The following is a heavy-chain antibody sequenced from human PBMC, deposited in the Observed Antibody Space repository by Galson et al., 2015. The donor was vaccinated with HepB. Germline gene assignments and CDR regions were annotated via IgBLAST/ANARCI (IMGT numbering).Heavy chain of an antibody. V-gene: IGHV4-39*01. J-gene: IGHJ6*02. CDR3: ARHWIDVDTAMVTAPLYYYYGMDV. D-gene: IGHD5-18*01. Sequence: SETLSLTCTVSGGSISSSSYYWGWIRQPPGKGLEWIGSIYYSGSTYYNPSLKSRVTISVDTSKNQFSLKLSSVTAADTAVYYCARHWIDVDTAMVTAPLYYYYGMDVWGQGTTVSVSS. CDR2: IYYSGST. CDR1: GGSISSSSYY.